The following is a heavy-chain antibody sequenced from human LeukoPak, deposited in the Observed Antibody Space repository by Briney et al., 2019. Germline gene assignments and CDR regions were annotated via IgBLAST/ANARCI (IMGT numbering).Heavy chain of an antibody. J-gene: IGHJ3*02. CDR3: ARGGNYYDSSGAFFSLAFDI. Sequence: PSETLSLTCTVSGGPISSYYWSWIRQPPGKGLEWIGYIYYSGSTYYNPSLKSRVTISVDTSKNQFFLKLSSVTAADTAVYYCARGGNYYDSSGAFFSLAFDIWGQGTMVTVSS. D-gene: IGHD3-22*01. CDR1: GGPISSYY. V-gene: IGHV4-30-4*01. CDR2: IYYSGST.